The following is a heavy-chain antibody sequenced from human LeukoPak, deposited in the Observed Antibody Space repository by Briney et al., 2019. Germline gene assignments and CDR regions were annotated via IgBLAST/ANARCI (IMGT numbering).Heavy chain of an antibody. D-gene: IGHD5-18*01. CDR2: IYTSGST. Sequence: SETLSLTCTVSGGSISSGSYYWSWIRQPAGKGLEWIGRIYTSGSTNYNPSLKSRVTISVDTSKNQFSLKLSSVTAADTAVYYCAGGSHDGRLLDAFDIWGQGTMVTVSS. CDR1: GGSISSGSYY. V-gene: IGHV4-61*02. CDR3: AGGSHDGRLLDAFDI. J-gene: IGHJ3*02.